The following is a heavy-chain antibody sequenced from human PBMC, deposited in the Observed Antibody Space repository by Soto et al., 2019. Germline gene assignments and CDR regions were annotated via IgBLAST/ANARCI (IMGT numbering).Heavy chain of an antibody. J-gene: IGHJ4*02. CDR2: INPNSGDT. V-gene: IGHV1-2*02. CDR3: ARCPWDPVEEVPAATLDS. Sequence: ASVKVSCKASGYTFTGYYLHWVRQAPGQGLEWMGWINPNSGDTHYAQKFQVRVTMTRDPPISTAYMELSRLRSDDTAVYYCARCPWDPVEEVPAATLDSWGQGTLVTVSS. CDR1: GYTFTGYY. D-gene: IGHD2-2*01.